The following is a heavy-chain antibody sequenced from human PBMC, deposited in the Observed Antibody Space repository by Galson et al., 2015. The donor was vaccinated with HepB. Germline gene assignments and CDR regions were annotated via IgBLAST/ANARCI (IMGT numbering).Heavy chain of an antibody. V-gene: IGHV1-18*01. CDR2: ISANSGDT. J-gene: IGHJ6*02. CDR1: GYTFSTYG. CDR3: ARLPRNYYFYGMDV. Sequence: SVKVSCKASGYTFSTYGITWVRQAPGQGLEWMGWISANSGDTNYAQNLQGRVTMTTDTSTNTGYMEVRSLRSDDTALYYCARLPRNYYFYGMDVWGQGTTVTVSS.